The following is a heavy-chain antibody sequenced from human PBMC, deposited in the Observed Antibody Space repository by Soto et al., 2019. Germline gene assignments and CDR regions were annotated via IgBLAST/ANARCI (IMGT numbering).Heavy chain of an antibody. D-gene: IGHD1-26*01. CDR3: AKDHRYSGSYWSPFDY. V-gene: IGHV3-30*18. J-gene: IGHJ4*02. CDR2: ISYDGSNK. CDR1: GFTFSSYG. Sequence: PGGSLRLSCAASGFTFSSYGMHWVRQAPGKGLEWVAVISYDGSNKYYADSVKGRFTISRDNSKNTLYLQMNSLRAEDTAVYYCAKDHRYSGSYWSPFDYWGQGTLVTVSS.